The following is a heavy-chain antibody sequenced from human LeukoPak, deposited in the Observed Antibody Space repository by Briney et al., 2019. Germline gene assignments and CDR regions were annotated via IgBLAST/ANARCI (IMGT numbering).Heavy chain of an antibody. J-gene: IGHJ4*02. CDR1: GFTFSNYC. V-gene: IGHV3-7*01. Sequence: GGSLRLSCAAYGFTFSNYCMNWVRQAPGKGLEWVANIKADGSEKYYVDSVKGRFTISRDSAKNSLYLQMNSLRAEDTAVYYCARDSHYDILTGYYTPLDYWGQGTLVTVSS. CDR3: ARDSHYDILTGYYTPLDY. D-gene: IGHD3-9*01. CDR2: IKADGSEK.